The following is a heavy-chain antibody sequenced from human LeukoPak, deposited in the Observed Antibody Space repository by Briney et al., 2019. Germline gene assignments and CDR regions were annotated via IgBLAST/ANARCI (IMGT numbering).Heavy chain of an antibody. CDR1: GFTFSSYA. Sequence: QPGGSLRLSCAASGFTFSSYAMSWVRQAPGKGLEWVAVISYDGSNKYYGDSVKGRFTISRDNSKNTLYLQMNSLRAEDTAVYYCAKNLHLRISPKNDAFDIWGQGTMVTVSS. CDR3: AKNLHLRISPKNDAFDI. CDR2: ISYDGSNK. D-gene: IGHD1-14*01. J-gene: IGHJ3*02. V-gene: IGHV3-30*18.